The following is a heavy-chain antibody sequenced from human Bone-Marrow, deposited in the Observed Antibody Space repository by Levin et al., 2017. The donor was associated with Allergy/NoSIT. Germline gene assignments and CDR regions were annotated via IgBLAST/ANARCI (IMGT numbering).Heavy chain of an antibody. CDR3: TRDLAGV. J-gene: IGHJ6*04. D-gene: IGHD6-19*01. CDR2: INGDGSEE. CDR1: GFTFSNVW. V-gene: IGHV3-7*03. Sequence: AGGSLRLSCAASGFTFSNVWMIWIRQAPGKGLEWVASINGDGSEEFYVDFVKGRFTTSRDNAKNSLYLQMNSLRAEDTAVYYCTRDLAGVWGKGTTVTVSS.